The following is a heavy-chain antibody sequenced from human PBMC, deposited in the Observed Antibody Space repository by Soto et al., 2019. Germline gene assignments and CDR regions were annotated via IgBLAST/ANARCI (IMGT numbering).Heavy chain of an antibody. CDR3: ARDRLPLLYDFWSGYLWGRGMDV. CDR2: ISYDGSNK. Sequence: QVQLVESGGGVVQPGRSLRLSCAASGFTFSSYAMHWVRQAPGKGLEWVAVISYDGSNKYYADSVKGRFTISRDNSKNTLYLQMNSLRAEDTAVYYCARDRLPLLYDFWSGYLWGRGMDVWGQGTTVTVSS. D-gene: IGHD3-3*01. V-gene: IGHV3-30-3*01. CDR1: GFTFSSYA. J-gene: IGHJ6*02.